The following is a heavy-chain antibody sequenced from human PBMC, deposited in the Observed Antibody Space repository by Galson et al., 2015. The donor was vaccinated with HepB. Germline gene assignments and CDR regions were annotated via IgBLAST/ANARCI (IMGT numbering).Heavy chain of an antibody. CDR1: GGSINNYY. CDR2: IYSSGST. Sequence: QVLLQESGPGLVKPSETLSLTCTVSGGSINNYYWSWIRQPPGKELEWIGYIYSSGSTNYNPALKRRVTMSVDTSNNEFSLDLTYVTAADTAVFYCARAGRKQPVYGVWCQGTTVTVS. D-gene: IGHD6-13*01. V-gene: IGHV4-59*01. J-gene: IGHJ6*02. CDR3: ARAGRKQPVYGV.